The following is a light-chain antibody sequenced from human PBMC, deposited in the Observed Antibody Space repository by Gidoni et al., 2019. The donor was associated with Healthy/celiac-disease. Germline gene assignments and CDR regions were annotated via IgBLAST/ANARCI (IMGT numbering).Light chain of an antibody. CDR2: EGS. V-gene: IGLV2-23*01. CDR3: CSYAGRWV. CDR1: SSDVVSHNL. J-gene: IGLJ3*02. Sequence: QSALTQPASVSGSPGQSITISCTGTSSDVVSHNLVSWDQQHPGKATKLMIYEGSKRPSGVSNHFSGSKSGNTASRTISGLQAEDEADYYCCSYAGRWVFGGGTKLTVL.